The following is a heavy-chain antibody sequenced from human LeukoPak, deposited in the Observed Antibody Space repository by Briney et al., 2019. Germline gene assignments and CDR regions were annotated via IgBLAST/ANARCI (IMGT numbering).Heavy chain of an antibody. D-gene: IGHD4-17*01. CDR1: GFTFSNYN. CDR2: ISGSGGST. J-gene: IGHJ6*03. Sequence: GGSLRLSCAASGFTFSNYNTNWVRQAPGKGLEWVSAISGSGGSTYYADSVKGRFTISRDNSKNTLYLQMNSLRAEDTAVYYCAKDGYGDYEGSYYYMDVWGKGTTVTVSS. V-gene: IGHV3-23*01. CDR3: AKDGYGDYEGSYYYMDV.